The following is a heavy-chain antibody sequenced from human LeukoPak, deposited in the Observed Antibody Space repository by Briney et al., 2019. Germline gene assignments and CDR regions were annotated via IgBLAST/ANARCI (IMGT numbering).Heavy chain of an antibody. V-gene: IGHV1-2*06. CDR2: INPNSGGT. CDR3: ARLRITMVRGVIGTYWFDP. D-gene: IGHD3-10*01. CDR1: GYTFTGYY. Sequence: GASVKVSCKASGYTFTGYYMHWVRQAPGQGLEWMGRINPNSGGTNYAQKFQGRVTMTRDTSLSTAYMELSRLRSDDTAVYYCARLRITMVRGVIGTYWFDPWGQGTLVTVSS. J-gene: IGHJ5*02.